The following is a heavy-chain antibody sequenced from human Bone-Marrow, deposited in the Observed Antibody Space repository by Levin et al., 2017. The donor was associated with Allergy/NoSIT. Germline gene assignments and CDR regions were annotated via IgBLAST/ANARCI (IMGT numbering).Heavy chain of an antibody. CDR2: IYYDGTT. D-gene: IGHD3-22*01. Sequence: SETLSLTCTVSGGSISSTSYYWGWVRQPPGKGLEWIGSIYYDGTTYYNPSLKSRVAISLDTSKNQFSLNLRSVTAADTAVYYCARGNAHYDTSGYPEYWGQGTLVTVSS. V-gene: IGHV4-39*07. J-gene: IGHJ4*02. CDR1: GGSISSTSYY. CDR3: ARGNAHYDTSGYPEY.